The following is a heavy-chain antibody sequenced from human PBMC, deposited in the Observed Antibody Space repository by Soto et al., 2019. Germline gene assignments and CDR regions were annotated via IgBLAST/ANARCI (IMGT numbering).Heavy chain of an antibody. Sequence: VGSLRLSCAASGFTFSSYSMNWVRQAPGKGLEWVSSISSSSSYIYYADSVKGRFTISRDNAKNSLYLQMNSLRAEDTAVYYCASSNYRYYYGMDVWGQGTTVTVSS. CDR3: ASSNYRYYYGMDV. V-gene: IGHV3-21*01. D-gene: IGHD4-4*01. CDR2: ISSSSSYI. J-gene: IGHJ6*02. CDR1: GFTFSSYS.